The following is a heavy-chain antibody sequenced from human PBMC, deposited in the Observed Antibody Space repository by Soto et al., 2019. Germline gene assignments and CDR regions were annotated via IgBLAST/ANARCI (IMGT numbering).Heavy chain of an antibody. D-gene: IGHD4-4*01. CDR3: ARPRSTVTYYFFGMDV. CDR2: ISAYNGNT. CDR1: GYTFTSYG. Sequence: QVQLVQSGAEVKKPGASVEVSCKASGYTFTSYGISWVRQAPGQGLEWMGWISAYNGNTNYAQKLQGRVTMTTDTATSTAYMELRSLRSDDTAVYYCARPRSTVTYYFFGMDVWGQGTTVTVSS. V-gene: IGHV1-18*01. J-gene: IGHJ6*02.